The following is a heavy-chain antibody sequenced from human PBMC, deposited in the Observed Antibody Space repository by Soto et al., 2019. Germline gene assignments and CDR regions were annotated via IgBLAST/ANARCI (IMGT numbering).Heavy chain of an antibody. CDR1: GGSFSGYY. CDR3: ARVGNIAVAGGDY. D-gene: IGHD6-19*01. J-gene: IGHJ4*02. Sequence: SETLSLTCAVYGGSFSGYYWSWIRQPPGKGLEWIGEINHSGSTNYNPSLKSRVTISVDTSKNQFSLKLSSVTAADTAVYYCARVGNIAVAGGDYWGQGTLVTVSS. V-gene: IGHV4-34*01. CDR2: INHSGST.